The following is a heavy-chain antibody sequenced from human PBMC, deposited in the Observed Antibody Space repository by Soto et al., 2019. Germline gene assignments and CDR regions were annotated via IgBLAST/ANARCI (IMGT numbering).Heavy chain of an antibody. D-gene: IGHD2-2*02. J-gene: IGHJ6*03. CDR2: MNPNSGNT. V-gene: IGHV1-8*01. CDR3: ARSYCSSTSCYRYYYYYMDV. CDR1: GYTFTSYD. Sequence: GASVKVSCKASGYTFTSYDINWVRQATGQGLEWMGWMNPNSGNTGYAQKFQGRVTMTRNTSISTAYMELSSLRSEDTAVYYCARSYCSSTSCYRYYYYYMDVWGKGTTVTVSS.